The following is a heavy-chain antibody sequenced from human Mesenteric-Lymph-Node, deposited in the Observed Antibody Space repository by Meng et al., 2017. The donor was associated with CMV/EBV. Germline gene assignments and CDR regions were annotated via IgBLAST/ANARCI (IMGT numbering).Heavy chain of an antibody. D-gene: IGHD2-2*02. CDR1: GFTFNNYG. V-gene: IGHV3-30*02. CDR3: AKVSGSPYCSSTSCYTYYFDY. Sequence: GESLKISCTASGFTFNNYGMHWLRQAPGMGLEWVAFIRYDGSDKLYVASVKGRFTISRDNSKNTLYLQMNSLRAEDTAVYYCAKVSGSPYCSSTSCYTYYFDYWGQGTLVTVSS. CDR2: IRYDGSDK. J-gene: IGHJ4*02.